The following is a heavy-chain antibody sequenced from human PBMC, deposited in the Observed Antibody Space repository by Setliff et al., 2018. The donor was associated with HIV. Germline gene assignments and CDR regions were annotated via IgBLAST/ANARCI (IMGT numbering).Heavy chain of an antibody. J-gene: IGHJ6*03. V-gene: IGHV4-34*01. CDR1: GGSFSGYY. CDR3: VRVPGYSTGASYMDV. CDR2: INHSGNT. Sequence: LSLTCAVYGGSFSGYYWSWIRQPPGKGLEWLGEINHSGNTKYKASLKRRVTISVDTSKNQFSLKMRSVTAADTAVYYCVRVPGYSTGASYMDVWGKGTTVTVSS. D-gene: IGHD6-19*01.